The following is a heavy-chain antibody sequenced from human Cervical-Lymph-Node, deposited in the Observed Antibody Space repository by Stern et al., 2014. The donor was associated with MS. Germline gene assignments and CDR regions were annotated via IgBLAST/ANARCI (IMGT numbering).Heavy chain of an antibody. J-gene: IGHJ4*02. Sequence: VQLVESGGGVVQPGRSLRLSCAASGFIFSSYAMHWVRPAPGKGLDWVAFLSNEGSKQFYADSVKGLFTISRDNSNNTLYLQMNSLRPEDTAVYYCARDTCRGGGCYFRYWGQGILITVSS. V-gene: IGHV3-30-3*01. D-gene: IGHD2-15*01. CDR2: LSNEGSKQ. CDR1: GFIFSSYA. CDR3: ARDTCRGGGCYFRY.